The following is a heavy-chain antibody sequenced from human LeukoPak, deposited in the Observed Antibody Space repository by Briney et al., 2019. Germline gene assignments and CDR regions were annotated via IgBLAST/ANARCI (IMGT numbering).Heavy chain of an antibody. CDR2: ISYDGSNK. D-gene: IGHD4-17*01. V-gene: IGHV3-30-3*01. CDR1: GCTFSSYA. CDR3: ARDEGDYGDYYFDY. Sequence: GGSLRLSCAASGCTFSSYAMHWVRQAPGKGLEWVAVISYDGSNKYYADSVKGRFTISRDNSKNTLYLQMNSLRAEDTAVYYCARDEGDYGDYYFDYWGQGTLVTVSS. J-gene: IGHJ4*02.